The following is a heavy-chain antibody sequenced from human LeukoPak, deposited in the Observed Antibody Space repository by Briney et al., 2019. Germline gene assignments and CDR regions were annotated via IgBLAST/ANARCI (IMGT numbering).Heavy chain of an antibody. Sequence: GGSLRLSCAASGFTVSSNHMSWVRQAPGKGLEWVSVIYSGGSTDYADSVKGRLTNSRDNLKNTVYLQMNSLSAEETAVYYCARGRAGYNWGQGTLVTFSS. D-gene: IGHD1-1*01. J-gene: IGHJ4*02. CDR3: ARGRAGYN. V-gene: IGHV3-53*01. CDR1: GFTVSSNH. CDR2: IYSGGST.